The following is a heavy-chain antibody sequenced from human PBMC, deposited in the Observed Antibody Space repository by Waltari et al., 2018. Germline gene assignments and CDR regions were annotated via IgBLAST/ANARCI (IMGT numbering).Heavy chain of an antibody. Sequence: QLQLQESGPGLVKPSETLSLTCTVSGGSISSSSYYWGWIRQPPGKGLEWIGSIYYSGSTYYNPSLKSRVTISVDTSKNQFSLKLSSVTAADTAVYYCARRALYYYDSSGEQDHWYFDLWGRGTLVTVSS. D-gene: IGHD3-22*01. CDR2: IYYSGST. V-gene: IGHV4-39*01. CDR3: ARRALYYYDSSGEQDHWYFDL. J-gene: IGHJ2*01. CDR1: GGSISSSSYY.